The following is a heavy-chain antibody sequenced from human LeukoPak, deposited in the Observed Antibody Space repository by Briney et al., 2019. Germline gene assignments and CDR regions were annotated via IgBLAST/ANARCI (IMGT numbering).Heavy chain of an antibody. J-gene: IGHJ4*02. CDR1: GFTFSSYA. Sequence: GGSLRLSCAASGFTFSSYAMSWVRQAPGKGLEWVSAISGSGGSTYYADSVKGRFTISRDNSYNTVSLQMNSLKTEDTAVYYCTTELRLRLGVSRSGYWGQGTLVTVSS. V-gene: IGHV3-23*01. CDR3: TTELRLRLGVSRSGY. CDR2: ISGSGGST. D-gene: IGHD3-16*01.